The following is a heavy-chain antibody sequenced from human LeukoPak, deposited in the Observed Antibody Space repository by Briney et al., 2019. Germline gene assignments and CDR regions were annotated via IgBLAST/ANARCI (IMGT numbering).Heavy chain of an antibody. D-gene: IGHD2-2*01. Sequence: AAVKVSCKASGYTFTSYGMSWVRQAPGQELEWMGWISAYNGNTNYAQKLQGRATMTTDTSTSKPYMELKHLRSDDTAVYYCARDIGRDCSSTSCYFGPWGQGTLVTVSS. CDR3: ARDIGRDCSSTSCYFGP. CDR2: ISAYNGNT. V-gene: IGHV1-18*01. CDR1: GYTFTSYG. J-gene: IGHJ4*02.